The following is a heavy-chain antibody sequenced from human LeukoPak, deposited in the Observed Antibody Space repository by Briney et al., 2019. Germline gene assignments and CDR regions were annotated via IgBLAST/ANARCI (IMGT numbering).Heavy chain of an antibody. D-gene: IGHD2-15*01. V-gene: IGHV3-43*01. CDR1: GFTFDDYT. CDR2: ISWDGGST. CDR3: AKDSCSGGSCYPPGYLDY. J-gene: IGHJ4*02. Sequence: GGSLRLSRAASGFTFDDYTMHWVRQAPGKGLEWVSLISWDGGSTYYADSVKGRFTISRDNSKNSLYLQMNSLRTEDTALYYCAKDSCSGGSCYPPGYLDYWGQGTLVTVSS.